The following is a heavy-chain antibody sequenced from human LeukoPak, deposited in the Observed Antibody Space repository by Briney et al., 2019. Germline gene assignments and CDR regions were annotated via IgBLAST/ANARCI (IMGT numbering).Heavy chain of an antibody. V-gene: IGHV1-18*01. CDR1: GYTFTSYG. Sequence: ASVKVSCKASGYTFTSYGISWVRQAPGQGLEWMGWTSAYNGNTNYAQKLQGRVTMTTDTSTSTAYMELRSLRSDDTAVYYCARGLWSSGWTVGFDYWGQGTLVTVSS. D-gene: IGHD6-19*01. CDR3: ARGLWSSGWTVGFDY. CDR2: TSAYNGNT. J-gene: IGHJ4*02.